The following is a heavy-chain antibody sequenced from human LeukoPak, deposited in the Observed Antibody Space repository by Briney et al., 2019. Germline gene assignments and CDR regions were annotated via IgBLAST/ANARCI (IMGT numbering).Heavy chain of an antibody. CDR1: GASVTTYY. CDR2: VHSSGST. CDR3: ARDIRTVGATLYFDY. J-gene: IGHJ4*02. Sequence: SETLSLNCTVSGASVTTYYWSWIRQSPGKELEWIANVHSSGSTFYNPSLKSRVTISIDTSKNQLSLKLTSVTTADTAVYYCARDIRTVGATLYFDYWGQGTLLTVSS. V-gene: IGHV4-59*02. D-gene: IGHD1-26*01.